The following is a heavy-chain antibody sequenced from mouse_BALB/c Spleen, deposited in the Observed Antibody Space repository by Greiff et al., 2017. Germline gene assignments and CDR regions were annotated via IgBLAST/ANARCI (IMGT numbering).Heavy chain of an antibody. CDR1: GYSITSDYA. CDR3: ARSLLRFDY. D-gene: IGHD1-2*01. V-gene: IGHV3-2*02. J-gene: IGHJ2*01. CDR2: ISYSGST. Sequence: VQLKESGPGLVKPSQSLSLTCTVTGYSITSDYAWNWIRQFPGNKLEWMGYISYSGSTSYNPSLKSRISITRDTSKNQFFLQLNSVTTEDTATYYCARSLLRFDYWGQGTTLTVSS.